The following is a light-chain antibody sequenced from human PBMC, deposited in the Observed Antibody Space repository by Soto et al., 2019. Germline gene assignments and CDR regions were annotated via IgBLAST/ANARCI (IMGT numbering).Light chain of an antibody. CDR1: TSDVGGYNY. Sequence: ALAQPASGSGSPGQSITTSFTGPTSDVGGYNYVSWYQQHPGKAPKLMIYDVSNRPSGVSNRFSGSKSGNTASLTISGLQAEDEADYYCSSYTSSSTLGVFGGGT. J-gene: IGLJ2*01. CDR2: DVS. CDR3: SSYTSSSTLGV. V-gene: IGLV2-14*01.